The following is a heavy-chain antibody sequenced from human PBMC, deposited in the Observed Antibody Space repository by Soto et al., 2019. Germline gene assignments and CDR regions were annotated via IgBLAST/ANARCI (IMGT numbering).Heavy chain of an antibody. CDR3: ARDPAPIGWYDS. Sequence: VQLVESGGALVQPGGSLRLSCAASGFTFSNYWMHWVRQGPGKGLVWVSRINSDGSSTTYADSVKGRFTIFRDNAKNTLYLQMNRLRAEDTAVYYCARDPAPIGWYDSWGQGTLVTVSS. CDR2: INSDGSST. V-gene: IGHV3-74*01. CDR1: GFTFSNYW. J-gene: IGHJ5*01.